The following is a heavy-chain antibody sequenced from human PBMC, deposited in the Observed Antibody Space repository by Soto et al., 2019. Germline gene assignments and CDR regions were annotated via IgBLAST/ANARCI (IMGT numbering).Heavy chain of an antibody. CDR3: ASYHYLDLWTGSRHYMDV. CDR2: INHSGTT. CDR1: GGSLSGYY. D-gene: IGHD3-9*01. V-gene: IGHV4-34*01. Sequence: DLEQWGAGLLNPSETLSLTCAVYGGSLSGYYWSWLRQSPGKGLEWIGEINHSGTTNYNPSLKTRVTISADTSKHQFSLRLSSVTAADSAVYYCASYHYLDLWTGSRHYMDVWGRGTTVTVSS. J-gene: IGHJ6*03.